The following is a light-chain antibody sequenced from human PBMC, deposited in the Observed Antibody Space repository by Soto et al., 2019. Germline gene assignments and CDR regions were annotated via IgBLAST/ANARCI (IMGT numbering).Light chain of an antibody. V-gene: IGKV3-20*01. CDR3: QQYGDSPRT. Sequence: ETVMTQSPATLSVSPGERATLSCRASQSVSTNLAWYQQKPGQAPRLLIYGASSRATVIQDRFSGSGSGTDFTLTIARLEPEDFAVYYCQQYGDSPRTFGQGTRLEIK. J-gene: IGKJ5*01. CDR1: QSVSTN. CDR2: GAS.